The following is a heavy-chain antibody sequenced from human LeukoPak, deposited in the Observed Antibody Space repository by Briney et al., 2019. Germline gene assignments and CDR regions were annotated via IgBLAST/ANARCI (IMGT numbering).Heavy chain of an antibody. J-gene: IGHJ4*02. D-gene: IGHD5-18*01. CDR3: VRDLAVQQLVPCAGY. CDR1: GFTFRYYY. Sequence: GGSLTLSCSASGFTFRYYYMSWIRQAPGKGLEWVSYIRSTSNTNYYAHSVKGEFTIPRNNPKNSLYLQMNGLRADDTPRYYCVRDLAVQQLVPCAGYWGQEILVTVSS. V-gene: IGHV3-11*01. CDR2: IRSTSNTN.